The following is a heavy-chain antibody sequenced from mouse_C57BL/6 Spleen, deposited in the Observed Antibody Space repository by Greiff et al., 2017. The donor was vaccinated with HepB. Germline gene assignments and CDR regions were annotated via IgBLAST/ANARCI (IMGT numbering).Heavy chain of an antibody. J-gene: IGHJ1*03. V-gene: IGHV1-55*01. CDR3: ARLGSLYWYFDV. CDR1: GYSFTSYW. D-gene: IGHD3-3*01. CDR2: IYPGSGST. Sequence: VQLKQPGAELVKPGASLKISCKASGYSFTSYWITWVQQMPGQGLEWIGDIYPGSGSTKYNEKFKGKATLAVYTSSSSAYMQLRILTSEASAVYDCARLGSLYWYFDVWGTGTTLTVSS.